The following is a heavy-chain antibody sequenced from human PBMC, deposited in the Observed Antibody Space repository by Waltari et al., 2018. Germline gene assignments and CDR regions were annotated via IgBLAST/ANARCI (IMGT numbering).Heavy chain of an antibody. CDR2: IYYSGST. Sequence: QVQLQESGPGLVKPSETLSLTCTVSGGSISSHYWSWIRQPPGKGLEWIGYIYYSGSTNYNPSLKSRVTISVDTSKNQFSLKLSSVTAADTAVYYCASTNAYGSGSYYGLNYWGQGTLVTVSS. CDR1: GGSISSHY. V-gene: IGHV4-59*11. CDR3: ASTNAYGSGSYYGLNY. J-gene: IGHJ4*02. D-gene: IGHD3-10*01.